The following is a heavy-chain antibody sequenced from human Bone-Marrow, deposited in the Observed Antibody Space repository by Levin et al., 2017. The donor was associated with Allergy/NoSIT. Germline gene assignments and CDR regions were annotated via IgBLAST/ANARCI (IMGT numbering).Heavy chain of an antibody. V-gene: IGHV2-5*02. J-gene: IGHJ4*02. CDR2: LYWDDDK. D-gene: IGHD6-6*01. CDR3: AHSLYSSSFGY. CDR1: GFSLSTSGVG. Sequence: SGPTLVKPTQTLTLTCTFSGFSLSTSGVGVGWIRQPPGKALEWLALLYWDDDKHYSPPLKRRLTITKDTSKNQVVLTMTNVDPVDTATYYGAHSLYSSSFGYWGQGTLVTVPS.